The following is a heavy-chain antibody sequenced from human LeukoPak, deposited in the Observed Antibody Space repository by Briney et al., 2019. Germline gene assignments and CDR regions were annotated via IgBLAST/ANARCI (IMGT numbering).Heavy chain of an antibody. V-gene: IGHV1-24*01. CDR3: ARPYDYVWGSYRY. J-gene: IGHJ4*02. CDR2: FDPEDGET. Sequence: ASVKVSCKASGYTFTDYYMHWVRQAPGKGLEWMGGFDPEDGETIYAQKFQGRVTMTEDTSTDTAYMELSRLRSDDTAVYYCARPYDYVWGSYRYWGQGTLVTVSS. CDR1: GYTFTDYY. D-gene: IGHD3-16*02.